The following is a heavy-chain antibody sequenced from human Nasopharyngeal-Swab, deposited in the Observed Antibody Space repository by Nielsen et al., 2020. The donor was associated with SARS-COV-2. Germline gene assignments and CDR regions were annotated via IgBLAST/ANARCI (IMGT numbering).Heavy chain of an antibody. J-gene: IGHJ6*03. CDR2: TYYRSKWYN. CDR3: ARARGAYGDYYYYSSPAV. V-gene: IGHV6-1*01. D-gene: IGHD4-17*01. Sequence: SETLSLTCAISGDSVSSSSAAWNWIRQSPSRGLEWLGRTYYRSKWYNDYAVSVKSRITINPDTSKNQFSLHLNSVTPEDTAVYYCARARGAYGDYYYYSSPAVWGKGTPVTVSS. CDR1: GDSVSSSSAA.